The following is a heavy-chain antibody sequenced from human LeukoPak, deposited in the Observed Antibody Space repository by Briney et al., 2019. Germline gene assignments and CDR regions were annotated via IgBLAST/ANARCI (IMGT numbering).Heavy chain of an antibody. CDR2: ISSNGGST. CDR3: VKGTLGYCSSTSCLVPQLGY. CDR1: GFTFSSYA. D-gene: IGHD2-2*01. Sequence: GGSLRLSCSASGFTFSSYAMHWVRRAPGKGLEYVSAISSNGGSTYYADSVKGRFTISRDNSKNTLYLQMSSLRAEDTAVYYCVKGTLGYCSSTSCLVPQLGYWGQGTLVTVSS. J-gene: IGHJ4*02. V-gene: IGHV3-64D*06.